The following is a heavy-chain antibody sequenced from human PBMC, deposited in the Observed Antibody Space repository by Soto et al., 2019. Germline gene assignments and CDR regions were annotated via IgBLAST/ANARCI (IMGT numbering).Heavy chain of an antibody. Sequence: GGSLRLSCAASGFTLSSYWMHWVRQAPGKGLVWVSRINSDGSSTSYADSVKGRFTISRDNAKNTLYLQMNSLRAEDTAVYYCASMYSSRKIDYRGQGTLVTVSS. CDR2: INSDGSST. CDR3: ASMYSSRKIDY. D-gene: IGHD6-13*01. J-gene: IGHJ4*02. V-gene: IGHV3-74*01. CDR1: GFTLSSYW.